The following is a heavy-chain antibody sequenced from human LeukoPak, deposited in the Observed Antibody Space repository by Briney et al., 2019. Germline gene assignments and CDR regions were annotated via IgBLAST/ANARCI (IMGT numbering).Heavy chain of an antibody. CDR2: INPNSGGT. CDR1: GYTFTGYY. V-gene: IGHV1-2*02. CDR3: ARVSDYGDYVSGFDY. J-gene: IGHJ4*02. D-gene: IGHD4-17*01. Sequence: ASVKVSCKASGYTFTGYYMHWVRQAPGQGLEWMGWINPNSGGTNYAQKFQGRVTMTRDTSISTAYMELSRLRSDDTAVYYCARVSDYGDYVSGFDYRGQGTLVTVSS.